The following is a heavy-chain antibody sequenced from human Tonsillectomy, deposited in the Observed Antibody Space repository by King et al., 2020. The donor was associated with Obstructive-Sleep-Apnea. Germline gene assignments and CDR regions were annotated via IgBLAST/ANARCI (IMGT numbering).Heavy chain of an antibody. J-gene: IGHJ3*02. D-gene: IGHD3-10*01. Sequence: VQLQQCGAGLLKPSETLFLTCAVYGGSFIGYYCSCIRQPPGKGLEWIGEINHIGSTNYNPSLKSRVTISVDTSKNQFSLKLSSVTAADTAVYYCARGDYYGSGNAFDIWGQGTMVTVSS. CDR1: GGSFIGYY. CDR2: INHIGST. V-gene: IGHV4-34*01. CDR3: ARGDYYGSGNAFDI.